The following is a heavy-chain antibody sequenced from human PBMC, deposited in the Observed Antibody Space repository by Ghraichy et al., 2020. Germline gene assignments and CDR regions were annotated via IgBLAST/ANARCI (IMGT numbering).Heavy chain of an antibody. CDR1: GFTFSSYG. Sequence: GGSLRLSCTASGFTFSSYGMHWVRQAPGKGLEWVAVIWYDGSNKYYADSVKGRFTISRDNSKNTLYLQMNSLRAEDTAVYYCARDGGIAAAGIRYWGQGTLVTVSS. CDR3: ARDGGIAAAGIRY. CDR2: IWYDGSNK. V-gene: IGHV3-33*01. J-gene: IGHJ4*02. D-gene: IGHD6-13*01.